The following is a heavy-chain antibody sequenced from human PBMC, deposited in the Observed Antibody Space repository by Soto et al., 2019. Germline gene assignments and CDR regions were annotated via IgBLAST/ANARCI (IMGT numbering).Heavy chain of an antibody. CDR3: TRAGIIGTTSAFDI. Sequence: EVELVESGGGLVQPGGSLRLSCAASGFTLSDHFIDWVRQAPGKGLEWVGRSRNKANSYTTEYAASVKGRLTISRDESKNSIYVQMNILKTEDTAVYYCTRAGIIGTTSAFDIWGQGTMVTVSS. CDR1: GFTLSDHF. CDR2: SRNKANSYTT. J-gene: IGHJ3*02. V-gene: IGHV3-72*01. D-gene: IGHD1-20*01.